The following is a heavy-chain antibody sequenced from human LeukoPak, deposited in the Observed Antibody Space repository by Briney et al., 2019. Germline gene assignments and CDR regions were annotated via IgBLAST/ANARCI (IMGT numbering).Heavy chain of an antibody. D-gene: IGHD2-2*01. CDR3: NTYCSRTSCYPN. Sequence: PGGSLRLSCAASGFTFSNAWMSWVRQAPGKGLEWVGRIKSKTDGGTTDYAAPVKGRFTISRDDSKNTLYLQMNSVQTEDTAVYYCNTYCSRTSCYPNWGQGTLVTVSS. CDR2: IKSKTDGGTT. J-gene: IGHJ4*02. CDR1: GFTFSNAW. V-gene: IGHV3-15*01.